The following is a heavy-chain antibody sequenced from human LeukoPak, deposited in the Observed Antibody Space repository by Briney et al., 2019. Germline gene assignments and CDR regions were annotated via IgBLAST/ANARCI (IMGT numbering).Heavy chain of an antibody. Sequence: SETLSLTCTVSGGSIRSSYYYWGWIRQPPGKGLEWIGSIYDSGSTYYNPSLKSRVTISVDTSKNQFSLKLSSVTAADTAVYYCARLGAPLEFDYWGQGTLVTVSS. CDR3: ARLGAPLEFDY. CDR1: GGSIRSSYYY. CDR2: IYDSGST. J-gene: IGHJ4*02. V-gene: IGHV4-39*01. D-gene: IGHD4/OR15-4a*01.